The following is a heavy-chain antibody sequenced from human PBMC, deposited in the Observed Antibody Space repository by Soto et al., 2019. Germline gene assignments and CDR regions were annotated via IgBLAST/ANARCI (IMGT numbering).Heavy chain of an antibody. CDR1: GFTSSSYW. V-gene: IGHV3-7*01. D-gene: IGHD1-26*01. Sequence: GGSLRLSCXASGFTSSSYWMSWVRRAPGKGLEWVANINQDGSEKYYVDSVKGRFTISRDNAKNSLYLQMNSLRAEDTAVFYCARGGGNFDYWGQGTLVTVSS. CDR2: INQDGSEK. J-gene: IGHJ4*02. CDR3: ARGGGNFDY.